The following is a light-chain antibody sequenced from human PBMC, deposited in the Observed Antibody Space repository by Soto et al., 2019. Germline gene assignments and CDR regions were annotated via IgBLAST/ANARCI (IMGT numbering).Light chain of an antibody. J-gene: IGLJ1*01. V-gene: IGLV1-44*01. CDR1: NANIGNNK. CDR2: SSN. Sequence: QSVLTQPPSASTTPGQKVTISCSGSNANIGNNKVNWYQQLPGTAPKLLIYSSNQRASGVPDRFSGSKAGTSASLAISGLQSEDEANYYCATWDDSLHGYVFGAGTKVTVL. CDR3: ATWDDSLHGYV.